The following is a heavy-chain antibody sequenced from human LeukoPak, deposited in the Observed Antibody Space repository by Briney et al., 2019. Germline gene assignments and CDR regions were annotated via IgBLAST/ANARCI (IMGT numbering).Heavy chain of an antibody. CDR3: ARAGDQYCSGGRCPMGY. D-gene: IGHD2-15*01. V-gene: IGHV1-69*06. J-gene: IGHJ4*02. Sequence: SVKVSCKASGYTFSGFYIHWVRQAPGQGLEWMGRIIPIFGTANYAQKFQGRVTITADKSTSTAYMELSSLRSEDTAVYYCARAGDQYCSGGRCPMGYWGQGTLVTVSS. CDR1: GYTFSGFY. CDR2: IIPIFGTA.